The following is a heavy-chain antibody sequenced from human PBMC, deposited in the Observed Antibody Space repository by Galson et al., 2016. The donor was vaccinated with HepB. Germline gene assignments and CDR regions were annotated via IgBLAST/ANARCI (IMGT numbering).Heavy chain of an antibody. CDR3: ARDLTPRGFSYSF. V-gene: IGHV3-48*01. D-gene: IGHD3-10*01. J-gene: IGHJ1*01. CDR1: GFNFNDFS. CDR2: ISGTGSRI. Sequence: SLRLSCAVSGFNFNDFSMYWIRQAPGKGLEWLSYISGTGSRILYADSVKGRFTISKDKAKLSLYLQMSSLRVEDTAVYYCARDLTPRGFSYSFWGQGTLVAVSS.